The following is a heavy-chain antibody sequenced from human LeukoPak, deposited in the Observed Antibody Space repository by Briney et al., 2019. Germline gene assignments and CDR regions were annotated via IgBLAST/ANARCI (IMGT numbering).Heavy chain of an antibody. CDR2: IYYSGST. Sequence: SETLSLTCTVSGGSISSYYWSWIRQPPGKGLEWIGYIYYSGSTNYNPSLKGRVTISVDTSKNQFSLKLSSVTAADTAVYYCASLIVVVPAAMQDYYYYGMDVWGQGTTVTVSS. CDR3: ASLIVVVPAAMQDYYYYGMDV. J-gene: IGHJ6*02. D-gene: IGHD2-2*01. V-gene: IGHV4-59*08. CDR1: GGSISSYY.